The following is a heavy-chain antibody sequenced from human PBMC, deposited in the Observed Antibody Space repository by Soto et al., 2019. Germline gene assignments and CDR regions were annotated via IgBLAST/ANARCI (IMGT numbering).Heavy chain of an antibody. V-gene: IGHV1-69*04. Sequence: ASVKVSCKASGGTFSSYAISWVRQAPGQGLEWMGRIIPILGIANYAQKFQGRVTITADKSTSTAYMELSSLRSEDTAVYYCARGRQGGSYDAFDIWGQGTMVTVSS. CDR2: IIPILGIA. CDR1: GGTFSSYA. D-gene: IGHD1-26*01. CDR3: ARGRQGGSYDAFDI. J-gene: IGHJ3*02.